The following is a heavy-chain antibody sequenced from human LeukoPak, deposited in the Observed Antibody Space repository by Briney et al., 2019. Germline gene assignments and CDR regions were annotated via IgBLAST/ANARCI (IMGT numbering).Heavy chain of an antibody. CDR3: ARGFYGAGSHFDY. CDR1: GGSISSGDFP. CDR2: IFHTGHT. Sequence: TLSLTCAVSGGSISSGDFPWSWIRQPPGKGLAWIGYIFHTGHTSYNPSLKSRVTISVDMSKNQLSLRLTSVTAADTAVYYCARGFYGAGSHFDYWGQGTLVTVSS. J-gene: IGHJ4*02. V-gene: IGHV4-30-2*01. D-gene: IGHD3-10*01.